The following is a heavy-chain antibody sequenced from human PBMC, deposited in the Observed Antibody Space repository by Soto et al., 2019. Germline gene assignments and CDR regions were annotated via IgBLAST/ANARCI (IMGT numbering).Heavy chain of an antibody. Sequence: GGSLRLSCAASGFTFSSYAMSWVRQAPGKGLEWVSAISGSGGSTYYADSVKGRFTISRDNSKNTLYLQMNSLRAEDTAVYYCAKVSPPTSSDPVRGVVGESGVHYYYYMDVWGKGTTVTVSS. CDR1: GFTFSSYA. CDR2: ISGSGGST. CDR3: AKVSPPTSSDPVRGVVGESGVHYYYYMDV. J-gene: IGHJ6*03. V-gene: IGHV3-23*01. D-gene: IGHD3-10*01.